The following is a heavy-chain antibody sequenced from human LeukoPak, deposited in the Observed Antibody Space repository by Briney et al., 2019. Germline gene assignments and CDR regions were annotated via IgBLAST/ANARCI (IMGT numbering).Heavy chain of an antibody. J-gene: IGHJ5*02. CDR3: TRENYVPDS. CDR2: ISNGGSPT. V-gene: IGHV3-7*03. CDR1: GYTFSPYW. D-gene: IGHD3-10*02. Sequence: GSLRLSCVASGYTFSPYWMSWVRQTPGKGLGWVASISNGGSPTYYVDSVRGRFTISRDDAKNSLFLYMNSLRADDTAVYYCTRENYVPDSWGQGTLVTVSS.